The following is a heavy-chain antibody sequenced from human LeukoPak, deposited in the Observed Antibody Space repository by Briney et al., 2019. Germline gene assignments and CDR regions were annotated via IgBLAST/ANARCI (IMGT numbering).Heavy chain of an antibody. D-gene: IGHD6-19*01. J-gene: IGHJ4*02. Sequence: ASVKVSCKASGYTFTSYGISWVRQAPGQGLEWMGLIDPYNGSTNYAQKLQGRVTMTTDTSTSTAYMELRSLRSDDTAVYYCARVWVDEVKALYSSGWYVDDGGEGSPVTVYS. V-gene: IGHV1-18*01. CDR3: ARVWVDEVKALYSSGWYVDD. CDR2: IDPYNGST. CDR1: GYTFTSYG.